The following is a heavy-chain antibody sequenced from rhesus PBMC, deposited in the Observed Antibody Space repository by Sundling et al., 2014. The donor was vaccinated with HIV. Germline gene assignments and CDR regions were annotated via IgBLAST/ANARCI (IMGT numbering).Heavy chain of an antibody. J-gene: IGHJ4*01. CDR3: ATWEMLTGFDY. CDR2: INPKTGGT. CDR1: GYTFTDYS. Sequence: QVQLVQSGAEVKKPGSSVKVSCKTSGYTFTDYSIQWVRQAPGQGLEWMGRINPKTGGTDYAQKFQGRVTMTRDTSTSTAYMELSSLRSEDTAVYYCATWEMLTGFDYWGQGVLVTVSS. V-gene: IGHV1-138*01. D-gene: IGHD1-44*02.